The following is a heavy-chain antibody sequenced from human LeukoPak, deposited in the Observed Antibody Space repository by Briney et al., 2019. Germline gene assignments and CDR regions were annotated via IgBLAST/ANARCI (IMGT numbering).Heavy chain of an antibody. Sequence: ASETLSLTCTVSGGSISSYYWTWLRQPAGKGLEWLGRIYSSGRTNYNPSLKSRVTISADTSKNQFSLKPTSVTAADTAVYYCAREEYDSSGYCSVYWFDPWGQGTLVTVSS. CDR1: GGSISSYY. CDR3: AREEYDSSGYCSVYWFDP. D-gene: IGHD3-22*01. V-gene: IGHV4-4*07. CDR2: IYSSGRT. J-gene: IGHJ5*02.